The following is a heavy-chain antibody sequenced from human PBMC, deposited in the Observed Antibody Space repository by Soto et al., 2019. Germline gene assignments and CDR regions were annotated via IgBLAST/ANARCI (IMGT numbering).Heavy chain of an antibody. V-gene: IGHV3-33*01. CDR1: GFTFSSYG. J-gene: IGHJ6*02. Sequence: GGSLRLSCAASGFTFSSYGMHWVRQAPGKGLEWVAVIWYDGSNKYYADSVKGRFTISRDNSKNTLYLQMNSLRAEDTAVYYCAREMLEDILEWPYYYYYGMDVWGQGTKVTVSS. CDR3: AREMLEDILEWPYYYYYGMDV. CDR2: IWYDGSNK. D-gene: IGHD3-3*01.